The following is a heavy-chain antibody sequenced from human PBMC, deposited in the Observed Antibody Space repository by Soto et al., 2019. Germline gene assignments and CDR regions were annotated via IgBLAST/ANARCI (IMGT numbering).Heavy chain of an antibody. CDR2: ITPSSGNT. Sequence: ASVKVSCKASGYTFTSYYMHWVRQAPGQGLEWMGIITPSSGNTNYAQKFQGRVTMTTDASTSTAYMELGSLRSDDTAIYYCARALTGYGMDVWGQGTTVTVSS. J-gene: IGHJ6*02. CDR3: ARALTGYGMDV. CDR1: GYTFTSYY. V-gene: IGHV1-46*01.